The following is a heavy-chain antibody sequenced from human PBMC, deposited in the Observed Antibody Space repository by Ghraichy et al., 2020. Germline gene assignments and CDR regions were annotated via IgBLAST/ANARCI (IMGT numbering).Heavy chain of an antibody. V-gene: IGHV1-8*01. CDR3: AKGPRGWNVDSGMDV. Sequence: ASVKVSCKASGYTFANYDINWVRQAPGQGLEWRGWLNPKNGNTGYAPKFQDRITMTTDTSINSAYMEVSSLTSEDTAVYYCAKGPRGWNVDSGMDVWGQGTTVTVSS. J-gene: IGHJ6*02. D-gene: IGHD1-1*01. CDR1: GYTFANYD. CDR2: LNPKNGNT.